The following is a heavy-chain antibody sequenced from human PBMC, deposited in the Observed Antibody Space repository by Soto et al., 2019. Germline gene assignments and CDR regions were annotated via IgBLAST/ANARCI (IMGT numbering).Heavy chain of an antibody. Sequence: QVQLVQSGAEVKKPGSSVKVSCKASGGTFSSYAISWVRQAPGQGLEWMGGIVPIYGAVKSAQKLQDRVTITADESTTTVYLDLNSLRADDTAVYYCARDWVGGSWYFDLWGRGTLVTVSS. D-gene: IGHD3-16*01. CDR1: GGTFSSYA. CDR3: ARDWVGGSWYFDL. V-gene: IGHV1-69*01. J-gene: IGHJ2*01. CDR2: IVPIYGAV.